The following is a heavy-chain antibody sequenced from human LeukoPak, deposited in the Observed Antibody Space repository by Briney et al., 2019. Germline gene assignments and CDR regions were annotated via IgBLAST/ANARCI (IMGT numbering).Heavy chain of an antibody. Sequence: KTSETLSLTCTVSGGSISSGDYYWSWIRQPPGKGLEWIGYIYYSGSTYYNPSLKSRVTISVDTSKNQFSLKLSSVTAADTAVYYCAAAPRVITFGGVIVDNWYFDLWGRGTLGTVSS. D-gene: IGHD3-16*02. CDR1: GGSISSGDYY. J-gene: IGHJ2*01. V-gene: IGHV4-30-4*01. CDR3: AAAPRVITFGGVIVDNWYFDL. CDR2: IYYSGST.